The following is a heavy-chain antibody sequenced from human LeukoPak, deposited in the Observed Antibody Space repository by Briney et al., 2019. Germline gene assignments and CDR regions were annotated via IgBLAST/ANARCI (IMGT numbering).Heavy chain of an antibody. CDR1: GYTFTGYY. CDR3: ARDDSSGYYYSFDY. J-gene: IGHJ4*02. Sequence: ASVKVSCKASGYTFTGYYMHWVRQAPGQGLEWMGWINPNSGGTNYAQKFQGRVTMTRDTSISTAYMELSRPRSDDTAVYYCARDDSSGYYYSFDYWGQGTLVTVSS. D-gene: IGHD3-22*01. CDR2: INPNSGGT. V-gene: IGHV1-2*02.